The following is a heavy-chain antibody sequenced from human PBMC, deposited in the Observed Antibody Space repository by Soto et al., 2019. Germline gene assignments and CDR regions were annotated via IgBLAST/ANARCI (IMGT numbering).Heavy chain of an antibody. CDR1: GYTFTSYG. J-gene: IGHJ4*02. D-gene: IGHD3-22*01. CDR3: AREGSYHDFDY. CDR2: ISGYNGNT. V-gene: IGHV1-18*01. Sequence: QVQLVQSGAEVKKPGASVMVSCKASGYTFTSYGISWVRQAPGQGLEWMGWISGYNGNTNYAQKFQGRVTMTTDTSTRTAYLELMTLRSDDTAVYYCAREGSYHDFDYWGQGTLVTVSS.